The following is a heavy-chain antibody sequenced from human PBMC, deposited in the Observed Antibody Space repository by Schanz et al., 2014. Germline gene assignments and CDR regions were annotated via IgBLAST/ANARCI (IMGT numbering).Heavy chain of an antibody. Sequence: EVHLVESGGGLVKRGGSLRLSCAASGFTFSNYAMSWVRQAPGKELEWVSGFIVDSGNTYYAGSVKGRFTISRDNAKSSLYLQMNSLRAEDTAVYYCAREQIMAAAGLVDYWGHGTLVTVSS. V-gene: IGHV3-21*04. CDR3: AREQIMAAAGLVDY. J-gene: IGHJ4*01. CDR2: FIVDSGNT. D-gene: IGHD6-13*01. CDR1: GFTFSNYA.